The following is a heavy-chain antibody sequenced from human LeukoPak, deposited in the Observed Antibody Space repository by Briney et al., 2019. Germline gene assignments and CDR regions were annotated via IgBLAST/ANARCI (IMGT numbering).Heavy chain of an antibody. CDR2: IYYSGST. D-gene: IGHD4-11*01. CDR1: GGSISSYY. CDR3: AREDDRLHLGYFDY. Sequence: SETLSLTCTVSGGSISSYYWSWIRQPPGKGLEWIGYIYYSGSTKYNPSLKSRVTISVDTSKNQFSLKLSSVTAADTAVYYCAREDDRLHLGYFDYWGQGTLVTVSS. J-gene: IGHJ4*02. V-gene: IGHV4-59*01.